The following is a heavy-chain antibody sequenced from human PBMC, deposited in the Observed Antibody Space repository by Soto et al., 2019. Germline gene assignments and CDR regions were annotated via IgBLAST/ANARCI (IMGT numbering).Heavy chain of an antibody. V-gene: IGHV3-23*01. Sequence: EVQLLESGGGLVQPGGSLRLSCAASGFTFRNYAVTWVRQAPGKGLEWVSTISGSGGSTYDADSVKGRFTISRDNSKNTLYLQMNSLRAEDTAVYYCAKDQGSSWYEIDYWGQGTLVTVSS. CDR2: ISGSGGST. D-gene: IGHD6-13*01. J-gene: IGHJ4*02. CDR3: AKDQGSSWYEIDY. CDR1: GFTFRNYA.